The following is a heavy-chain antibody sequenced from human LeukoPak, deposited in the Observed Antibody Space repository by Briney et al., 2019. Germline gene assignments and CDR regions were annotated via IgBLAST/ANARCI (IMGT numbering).Heavy chain of an antibody. Sequence: PGGSLTLSCAASGFSFSIHGIHWVRHAPGKGLECVAIIWNDGSNNYHADYVKGLFTISRDNSKNTLYLHMNSLTADDTAVYYCARDEFSKGHQLVSPGSWGQGTLVIVSS. D-gene: IGHD6-13*01. CDR2: IWNDGSNN. V-gene: IGHV3-33*01. CDR3: ARDEFSKGHQLVSPGS. CDR1: GFSFSIHG. J-gene: IGHJ5*02.